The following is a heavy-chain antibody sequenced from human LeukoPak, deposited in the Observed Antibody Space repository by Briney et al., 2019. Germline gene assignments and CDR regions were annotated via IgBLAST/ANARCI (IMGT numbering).Heavy chain of an antibody. V-gene: IGHV3-23*01. CDR3: ARGRNYGSGSYVFDY. D-gene: IGHD3-10*01. CDR1: GFTFTNFG. Sequence: GGSLRLSCAASGFTFTNFGMSWVRQAPGKELEWVSRISSSGDTTNYADSLKGRFTISRDNCKNSVYLQLNSLRAEDTALYYCARGRNYGSGSYVFDYWGQGTLVTVSS. J-gene: IGHJ4*02. CDR2: ISSSGDTT.